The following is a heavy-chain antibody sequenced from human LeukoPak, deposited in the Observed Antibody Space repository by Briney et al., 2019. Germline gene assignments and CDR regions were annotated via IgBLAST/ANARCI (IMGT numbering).Heavy chain of an antibody. CDR3: ARASSGWYNWFDP. D-gene: IGHD6-19*01. Sequence: TSETLSLTCTVSGGSISSITYYWGWIRQPPGKGLEWIGYIYYSGSTKYNPSLKSRVTISVDTSKNQFSLKLSSVTAADTAVYYCARASSGWYNWFDPWGQGTLVTVSS. V-gene: IGHV4-61*05. CDR1: GGSISSITYY. J-gene: IGHJ5*02. CDR2: IYYSGST.